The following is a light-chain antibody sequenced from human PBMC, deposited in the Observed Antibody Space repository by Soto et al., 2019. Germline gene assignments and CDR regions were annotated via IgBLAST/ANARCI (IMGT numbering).Light chain of an antibody. CDR3: QQTYTAPYT. Sequence: DIPMTQSPSSLSASVGDRVTITCRASQNIRSYLNWYQLKSGKAPKLLIYAASSFQSGVPSRFSGSGSGTDFTLVISGLQPEDFATYYCQQTYTAPYTFGQGTQLEIK. V-gene: IGKV1-39*01. CDR2: AAS. J-gene: IGKJ2*01. CDR1: QNIRSY.